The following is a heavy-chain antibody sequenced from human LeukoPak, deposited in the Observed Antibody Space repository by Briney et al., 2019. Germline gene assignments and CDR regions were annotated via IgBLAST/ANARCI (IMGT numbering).Heavy chain of an antibody. CDR3: ARLTGIAAADAFDY. CDR2: IYYSGST. D-gene: IGHD6-13*01. J-gene: IGHJ4*02. CDR1: GGSISSSSYY. V-gene: IGHV4-39*07. Sequence: SETLSLTCTVSGGSISSSSYYWGWIRQPPGKGLEWIGSIYYSGSTYYNPSLKSRVTISVDTSKNQFSLKLSSVTAADTAVYYCARLTGIAAADAFDYWGQGTLVTVSS.